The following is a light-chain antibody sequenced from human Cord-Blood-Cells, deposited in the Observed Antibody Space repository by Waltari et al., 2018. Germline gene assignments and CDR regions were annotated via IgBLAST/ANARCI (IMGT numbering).Light chain of an antibody. CDR1: QSVSSSY. Sequence: EIVLTQSPGTVSLSPGDSATLSCRASQSVSSSYLAWYQQKPGQAPRLLIYGASSRATGIPDRFSGSGSGTDFTLTISRLEPEDFAVYYCQQYGSSIFTFGPGTKVDIK. V-gene: IGKV3-20*01. CDR2: GAS. J-gene: IGKJ3*01. CDR3: QQYGSSIFT.